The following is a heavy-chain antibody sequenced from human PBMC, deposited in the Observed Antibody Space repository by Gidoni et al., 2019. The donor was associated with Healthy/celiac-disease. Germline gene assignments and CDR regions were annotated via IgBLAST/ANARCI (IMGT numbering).Heavy chain of an antibody. CDR2: IDWDDDK. Sequence: QLTLRESGPALVKPTPPLPLTSPFPGFSLSTSGMCVSWIRQPPGKALEWLARIDWDDDKYYSTSLKTRLTISKDTSKNQVVLTMTNMDPVDTATYYCARIRVVRGFPDYFDYWGQGTLVTVSS. J-gene: IGHJ4*02. D-gene: IGHD3-10*01. CDR3: ARIRVVRGFPDYFDY. V-gene: IGHV2-70*15. CDR1: GFSLSTSGMC.